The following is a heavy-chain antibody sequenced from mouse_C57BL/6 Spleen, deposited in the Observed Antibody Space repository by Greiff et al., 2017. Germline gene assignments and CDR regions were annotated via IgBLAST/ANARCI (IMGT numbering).Heavy chain of an antibody. V-gene: IGHV5-4*01. CDR2: ISDGGSYT. CDR1: GFTFSSYA. CDR3: ARDPPLLLRVSMDY. J-gene: IGHJ4*01. Sequence: EVMLVESGGGLVKPGGSLTLSCAASGFTFSSYAMSWVRQTPEKRLEWVATISDGGSYTYYPDNVKGRFTISRDNAKNNLYLQMSHRKSEDTAMYYCARDPPLLLRVSMDYWGQGTSVTVSS. D-gene: IGHD1-1*01.